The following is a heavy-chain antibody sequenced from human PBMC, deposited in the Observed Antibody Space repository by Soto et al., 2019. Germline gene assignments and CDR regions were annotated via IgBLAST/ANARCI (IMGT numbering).Heavy chain of an antibody. Sequence: QVHLVQSGAEVKKPGASVKVSCKASGYIFINYYIHWVRQAPGQGLEWIGIINPNGGSTNYAQKFRGRVTMGRDTAPSPVCMDLSRLRSDGTVVYYWGRELAAADYWGQGTLVPVSS. V-gene: IGHV1-46*01. J-gene: IGHJ4*02. CDR1: GYIFINYY. CDR3: GRELAAADY. D-gene: IGHD6-13*01. CDR2: INPNGGST.